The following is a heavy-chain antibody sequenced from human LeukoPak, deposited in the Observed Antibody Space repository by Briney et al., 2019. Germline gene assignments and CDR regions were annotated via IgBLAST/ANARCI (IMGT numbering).Heavy chain of an antibody. D-gene: IGHD6-13*01. CDR1: GFTFSSYS. CDR2: ISSSSSYI. Sequence: GGSLRLSCSASGFTFSSYSMNLVRPAPGKGLEWVSSISSSSSYIYYADSVKGRFTISRDNAKNSLYLQMNSLRAEDTAVYYCARGEQQLPYDAFDIWGQGTMVTVSS. V-gene: IGHV3-21*01. J-gene: IGHJ3*02. CDR3: ARGEQQLPYDAFDI.